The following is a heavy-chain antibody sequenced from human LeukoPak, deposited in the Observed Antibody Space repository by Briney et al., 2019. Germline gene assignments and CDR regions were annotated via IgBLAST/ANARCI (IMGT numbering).Heavy chain of an antibody. CDR1: GGSISSHY. D-gene: IGHD4-11*01. CDR2: INHSGST. V-gene: IGHV4-34*01. Sequence: SETLSLTCTVSGGSISSHYWSWIRQPPGKGLEWIGEINHSGSTNYNPSLKSRVTISVDTSKNQFSLKLSSVTAADTAVYYCARVSTVTIIFYYYYYMDVWGKGTTVTVSS. CDR3: ARVSTVTIIFYYYYYMDV. J-gene: IGHJ6*03.